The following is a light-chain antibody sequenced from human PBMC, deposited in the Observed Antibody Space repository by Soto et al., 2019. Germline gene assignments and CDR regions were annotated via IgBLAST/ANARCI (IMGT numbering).Light chain of an antibody. CDR3: QQYGSSPGT. J-gene: IGKJ4*01. CDR1: HGVSSNY. CDR2: GAS. V-gene: IGKV3-20*01. Sequence: PGERATFSCRASHGVSSNYLAWYQQKPGQAPRLLIYGASSRATGIPDRFSGSGFGTDFTLTINRLEPEDFAIYFCQQYGSSPGTFGGGTKVEI.